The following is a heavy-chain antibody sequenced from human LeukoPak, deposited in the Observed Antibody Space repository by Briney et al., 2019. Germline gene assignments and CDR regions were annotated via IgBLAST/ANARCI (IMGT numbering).Heavy chain of an antibody. V-gene: IGHV3-53*01. Sequence: PGGSLRLSCAASGFTVSSNYMSWVRQAPGKGLEWVSVIYSGGSTYYADSVKGRFTISRDNSKNTLYLQMNSLRAEDTAVYYCAKDRPHCSSTSCYRDWGQGTLVTVSS. CDR1: GFTVSSNY. CDR3: AKDRPHCSSTSCYRD. J-gene: IGHJ4*02. D-gene: IGHD2-2*02. CDR2: IYSGGST.